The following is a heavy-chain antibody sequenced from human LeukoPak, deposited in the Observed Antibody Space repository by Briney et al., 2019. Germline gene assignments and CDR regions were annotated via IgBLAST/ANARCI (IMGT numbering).Heavy chain of an antibody. CDR1: GGSFGGSQY. D-gene: IGHD2-2*01. Sequence: SETLSLTCTVSGGSFGGSQYWGWFRQAPGKGLEWIGSTYSNGRTFYNPSLASRLTTSVDTSTNQISLRLTSATVADTAVFYCAAGKDVVGSPVGAFDIWGQGTMVTVSS. V-gene: IGHV4-39*07. CDR3: AAGKDVVGSPVGAFDI. J-gene: IGHJ3*02. CDR2: TYSNGRT.